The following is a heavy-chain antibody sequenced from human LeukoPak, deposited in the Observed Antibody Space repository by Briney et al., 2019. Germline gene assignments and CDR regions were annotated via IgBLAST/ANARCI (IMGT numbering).Heavy chain of an antibody. Sequence: GGSLRLSCAASGFTFSTYWMGWVRQAPGKGLEWVAKIKPDGTEKDHVDSVKGRFTISRDNAKNSLYLQLNSLRAEYTAVYYCARGYARREGYFDLWGRGTLATVSS. CDR1: GFTFSTYW. CDR2: IKPDGTEK. V-gene: IGHV3-7*01. J-gene: IGHJ2*01. D-gene: IGHD6-6*01. CDR3: ARGYARREGYFDL.